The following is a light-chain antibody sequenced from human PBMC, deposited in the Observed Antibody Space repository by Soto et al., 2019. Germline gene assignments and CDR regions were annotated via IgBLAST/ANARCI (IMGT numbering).Light chain of an antibody. V-gene: IGKV1-5*01. CDR2: DAS. Sequence: DSQMTPYPSMLSAAVGNGVTICCRASQNVNIFLAWYQQKPGKAPKLLISDASTLESGVPSRFSGSGSGTEFTLTITGLQPDDSATYYCQQYSSYYRPFGQATKMDI. CDR1: QNVNIF. CDR3: QQYSSYYRP. J-gene: IGKJ1*01.